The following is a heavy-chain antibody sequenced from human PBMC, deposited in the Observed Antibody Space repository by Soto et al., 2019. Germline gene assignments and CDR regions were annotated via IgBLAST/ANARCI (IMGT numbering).Heavy chain of an antibody. Sequence: EVQLVESGGGLVQPGGSLRLSCVASGFTFSSYSMNWVRQAPGKGLEWVSYISSSSSTIYYADSVKGRFNISRDNAKNSLYLQMNSLRAEDTAVYYCASQSSEWLLFASWGQGTLVTVSS. V-gene: IGHV3-48*01. CDR1: GFTFSSYS. D-gene: IGHD5-12*01. J-gene: IGHJ4*02. CDR2: ISSSSSTI. CDR3: ASQSSEWLLFAS.